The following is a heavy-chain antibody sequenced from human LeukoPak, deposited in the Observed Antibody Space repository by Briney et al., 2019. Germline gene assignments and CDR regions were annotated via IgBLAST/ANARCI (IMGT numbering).Heavy chain of an antibody. V-gene: IGHV1-2*02. CDR1: GYSFIANY. CDR2: INPNSGAT. CDR3: ARGRDYYDNSGVGS. Sequence: ASVKVSCKASGYSFIANYIHWVRQAPGQGLEWMGWINPNSGATNYAQKFQDRVIMTRDTPISTAYMDLSRLTSDDTAVYYCARGRDYYDNSGVGSWGQGTLVTVSS. D-gene: IGHD3-22*01. J-gene: IGHJ4*02.